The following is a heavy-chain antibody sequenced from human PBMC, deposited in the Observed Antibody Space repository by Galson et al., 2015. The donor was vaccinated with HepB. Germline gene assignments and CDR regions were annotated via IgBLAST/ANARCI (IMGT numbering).Heavy chain of an antibody. V-gene: IGHV3-66*02. CDR1: GFTVSSNY. J-gene: IGHJ4*02. D-gene: IGHD6-6*01. CDR2: IYSGGST. CDR3: ALSIAAPRLFDY. Sequence: SLRLSCAASGFTVSSNYMSWVRQAPGKGLEWVSVIYSGGSTYYADSVKGRFTISRDNSKNTLYLQMNSLRAEDTAVYYCALSIAAPRLFDYWGQGTLVTVSS.